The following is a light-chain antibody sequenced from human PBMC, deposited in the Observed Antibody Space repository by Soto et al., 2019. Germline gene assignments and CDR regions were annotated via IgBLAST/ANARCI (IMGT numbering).Light chain of an antibody. J-gene: IGLJ2*01. CDR2: GNN. Sequence: QSVLSQPPSVSGAPGQGVTISCTGSSSNIGARFEVNWYQQRPGTAPKLLVYGNNNRPSGVPDRFSGSKSGTSASLAITGLQAEDEAVYYCQSYDSSLGGSLFGGGTQLTVL. CDR1: SSNIGARFE. V-gene: IGLV1-40*01. CDR3: QSYDSSLGGSL.